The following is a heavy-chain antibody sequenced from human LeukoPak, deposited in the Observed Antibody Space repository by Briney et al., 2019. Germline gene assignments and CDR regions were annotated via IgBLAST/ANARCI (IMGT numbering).Heavy chain of an antibody. CDR1: GGSISSYY. CDR3: ARETARLDSSGRDAFDI. D-gene: IGHD3-22*01. V-gene: IGHV4-59*01. J-gene: IGHJ3*02. Sequence: SETLSLTCTVSGGSISSYYWSWIRQPPGKGLEWIGYIYYSGSTNYNPSLKSRVTISVDTSKNQFSLKLSSVTAADTAVYYCARETARLDSSGRDAFDIWGQGTMVTVSS. CDR2: IYYSGST.